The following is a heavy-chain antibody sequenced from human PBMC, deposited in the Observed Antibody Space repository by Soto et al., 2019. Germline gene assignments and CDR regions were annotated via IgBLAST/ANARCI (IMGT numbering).Heavy chain of an antibody. CDR2: INAGNGNT. CDR1: GYTFTSYA. D-gene: IGHD4-17*01. Sequence: QVQLVQSGAEVKKPGASVKVSCKASGYTFTSYAMHWVRQAPGQRLEWMGWINAGNGNTKYSQNFQGRVTITRDTSASTAYMELSSLRSEDTAVYYCASSAPGGTVTTYYYYYYGMDVWGQGTTVTVSS. CDR3: ASSAPGGTVTTYYYYYYGMDV. V-gene: IGHV1-3*01. J-gene: IGHJ6*02.